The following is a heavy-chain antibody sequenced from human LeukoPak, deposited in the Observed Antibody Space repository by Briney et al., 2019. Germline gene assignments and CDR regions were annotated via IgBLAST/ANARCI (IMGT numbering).Heavy chain of an antibody. V-gene: IGHV3-23*01. D-gene: IGHD3-9*01. CDR1: GFTFSSYA. CDR2: ISGSGGCT. J-gene: IGHJ4*02. CDR3: ARVGRYYDILG. Sequence: PGGSLRLSCAASGFTFSSYAMSWVRQAPGKGLEWVSAISGSGGCTYYADSVKGRFTISRDNSKNTLYLQMNSLRAEDTAVYYCARVGRYYDILGWGQGTLVTVSS.